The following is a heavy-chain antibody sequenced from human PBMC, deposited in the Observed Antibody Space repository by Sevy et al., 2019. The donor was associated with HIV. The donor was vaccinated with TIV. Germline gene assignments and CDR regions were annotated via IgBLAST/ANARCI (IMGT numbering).Heavy chain of an antibody. V-gene: IGHV4-59*13. CDR2: IYYSGST. CDR3: ARDLKQNWFDP. J-gene: IGHJ5*02. Sequence: SETLSLTCTVSGGSISSYYWTWIRQPPGKGLEWIGYIYYSGSTNYNPSLKSRVTISVDTSKNQFSLKLSSVTAADTAAYYCARDLKQNWFDPWGQGTLVTVSS. CDR1: GGSISSYY.